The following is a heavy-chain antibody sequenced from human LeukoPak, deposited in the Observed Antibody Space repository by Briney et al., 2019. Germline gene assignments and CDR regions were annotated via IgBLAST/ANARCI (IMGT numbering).Heavy chain of an antibody. Sequence: ASVKVSCKASGYTFTSYGISWVRQAPGQGLEWMGWISAYNGNTNYAQKLQGRVTMTTDTSTGTAYMELRSLRSDDTAVYYCAREGYCTGGVCYYDYYYMDVWGKGTTVTVSS. CDR2: ISAYNGNT. CDR3: AREGYCTGGVCYYDYYYMDV. D-gene: IGHD2-8*02. V-gene: IGHV1-18*01. CDR1: GYTFTSYG. J-gene: IGHJ6*03.